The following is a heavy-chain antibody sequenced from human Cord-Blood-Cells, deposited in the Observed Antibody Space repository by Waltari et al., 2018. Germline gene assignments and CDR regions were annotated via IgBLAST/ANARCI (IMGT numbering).Heavy chain of an antibody. D-gene: IGHD6-25*01. Sequence: QVQLQESGPGLVKPSETLSLTCAVSGYSISSGYYWGRIRQPPGKGLEGNGSIYHSGSTYNNPSLKSRVTISVDTSKNQFSLKLSSVTAADTAVYYCARDAAEEDYYYYGMDVWGQGTTVTVSS. CDR1: GYSISSGYY. CDR3: ARDAAEEDYYYYGMDV. J-gene: IGHJ6*02. CDR2: IYHSGST. V-gene: IGHV4-38-2*02.